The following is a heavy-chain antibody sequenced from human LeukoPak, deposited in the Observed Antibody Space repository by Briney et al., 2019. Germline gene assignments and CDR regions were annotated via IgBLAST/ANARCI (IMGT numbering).Heavy chain of an antibody. D-gene: IGHD2-15*01. CDR3: ARHGGPYYYYYYMDV. Sequence: SETLSLTCTVSGGSISSYYWSWIRQPPGKGLEWIEYIYTSGSTNYNPSLKSRVTISVDTSKNQFSLKLSSVTAADTAVYYCARHGGPYYYYYYMDVWGKGTTVTVSS. V-gene: IGHV4-4*09. CDR2: IYTSGST. J-gene: IGHJ6*03. CDR1: GGSISSYY.